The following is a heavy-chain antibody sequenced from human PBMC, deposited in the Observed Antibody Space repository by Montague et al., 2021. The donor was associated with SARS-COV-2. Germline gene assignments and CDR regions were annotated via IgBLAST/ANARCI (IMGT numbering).Heavy chain of an antibody. V-gene: IGHV3-7*01. Sequence: SLRLSCAASGFTFSNIWMSWVRQAPGKGLEWVANIKPDESEKNYVDSVKGRFSISRDNAKNSLYLQMDNLRAEDTAIYYCAKNGGVHGLDVWGQGTSVSVSS. CDR3: AKNGGVHGLDV. CDR2: IKPDESEK. D-gene: IGHD2-8*02. CDR1: GFTFSNIW. J-gene: IGHJ6*02.